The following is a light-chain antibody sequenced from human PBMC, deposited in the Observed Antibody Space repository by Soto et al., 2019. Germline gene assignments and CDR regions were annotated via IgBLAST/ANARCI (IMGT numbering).Light chain of an antibody. CDR2: AAS. CDR1: QSVSSN. CDR3: QQYNDSPQT. V-gene: IGKV3-15*01. J-gene: IGKJ1*01. Sequence: EILMTQSPGTLSVSPGERATLSCRASQSVSSNLAWYQRKPGQAPRLLIYAASTRATGIPARFSASGSGTEFSLTISSLQSQDFAVYYCQQYNDSPQTFGQVTKVEIK.